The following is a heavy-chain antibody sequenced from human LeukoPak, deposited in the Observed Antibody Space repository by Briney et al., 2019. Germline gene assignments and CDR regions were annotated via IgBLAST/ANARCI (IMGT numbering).Heavy chain of an antibody. D-gene: IGHD3-9*01. CDR3: AKWGDYDVLTGYYDPDY. V-gene: IGHV3-23*01. CDR2: ITGSGGIT. J-gene: IGHJ4*02. Sequence: GASLRLSCVASGFTFSNYAMSWVRQAPGKGLEWVSAITGSGGITYYADSVKGRFTISRDNSKDTLYLQMNSLRAEDTAVYYCAKWGDYDVLTGYYDPDYWGQGTLVTVSS. CDR1: GFTFSNYA.